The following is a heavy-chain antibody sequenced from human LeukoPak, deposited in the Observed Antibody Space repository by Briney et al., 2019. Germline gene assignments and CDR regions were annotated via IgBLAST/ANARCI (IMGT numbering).Heavy chain of an antibody. D-gene: IGHD6-19*01. J-gene: IGHJ4*02. CDR1: GFTFSSCS. V-gene: IGHV3-21*01. CDR2: ISSSSSYI. CDR3: AREFQDGNGWLFDY. Sequence: GGSLRLSCAASGFTFSSCSMNWVRQAPGKGLEWVSSISSSSSYIYYADSVKGRFTISRDNAKNSLYLQMNSLRAEDTAVYYCAREFQDGNGWLFDYWGQGTLVTVSP.